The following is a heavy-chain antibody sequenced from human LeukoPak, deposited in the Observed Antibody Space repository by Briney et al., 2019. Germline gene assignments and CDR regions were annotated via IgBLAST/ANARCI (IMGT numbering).Heavy chain of an antibody. CDR1: GFNFNKYD. D-gene: IGHD6-19*01. J-gene: IGHJ4*02. CDR3: AKGGWLDD. Sequence: GGSLRLSCAASGFNFNKYDMTWTRQAPGKGLEWVSTITGRSDKTYYTDSVKGRFVTSRDNSKDTLYLQMNSLRAEDTALYYCAKGGWLDDLGQGALVTVSS. V-gene: IGHV3-23*01. CDR2: ITGRSDKT.